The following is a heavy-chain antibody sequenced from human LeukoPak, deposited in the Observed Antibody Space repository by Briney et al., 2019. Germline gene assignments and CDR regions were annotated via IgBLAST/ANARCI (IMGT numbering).Heavy chain of an antibody. D-gene: IGHD3-10*01. CDR1: GFTFSSYS. CDR3: ARYGSGTSYITNYFDY. J-gene: IGHJ4*02. Sequence: GGSLRLSCAASGFTFSSYSMNWVRQAPGKGLEWVSYISSDSRTIYYADSVKGRFTISRDNAKNSLYLQMKSLRDEDTAVYYCARYGSGTSYITNYFDYWGQGTLVTVTS. V-gene: IGHV3-48*02. CDR2: ISSDSRTI.